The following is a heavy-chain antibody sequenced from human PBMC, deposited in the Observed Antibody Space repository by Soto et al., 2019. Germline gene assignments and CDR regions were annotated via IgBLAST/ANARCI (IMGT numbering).Heavy chain of an antibody. V-gene: IGHV3-30*18. Sequence: GGSLRLSCAASGFTFSSYGMHWVRQAPGKGLEWVAVISYDGSNKYYADSVKGRFTISRDNSKNTLYLQMNSLRAEDTAVYYCAKDVDDFWSGYWYYWGQGTLVTVSS. CDR1: GFTFSSYG. CDR2: ISYDGSNK. CDR3: AKDVDDFWSGYWYY. J-gene: IGHJ4*02. D-gene: IGHD3-3*01.